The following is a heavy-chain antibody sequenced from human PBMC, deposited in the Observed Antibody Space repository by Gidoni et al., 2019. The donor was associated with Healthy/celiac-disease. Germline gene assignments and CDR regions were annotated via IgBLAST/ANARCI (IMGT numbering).Heavy chain of an antibody. Sequence: EVQLLESGGGLVPPGGSLRLFWSASGFTFSSYAMSWVRQAPGKGLEWVSAISGSGGSTYYADSVKGRFTISRDNSKNTLYLQMNSLRAEDTAVYYCAKPKFVEKLEEDDYWGQGTLVTVSS. CDR2: ISGSGGST. D-gene: IGHD3-16*01. CDR3: AKPKFVEKLEEDDY. J-gene: IGHJ4*02. CDR1: GFTFSSYA. V-gene: IGHV3-23*01.